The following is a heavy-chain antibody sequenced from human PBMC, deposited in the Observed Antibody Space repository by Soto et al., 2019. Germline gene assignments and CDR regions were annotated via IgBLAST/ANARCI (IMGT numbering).Heavy chain of an antibody. V-gene: IGHV3-9*01. CDR2: ISWNSGSI. D-gene: IGHD3-10*01. J-gene: IGHJ6*03. CDR3: AKDMMKPRDRRRDYYYYMAV. Sequence: KGLEWVSGISWNSGSIGYADSVKGRFTISRDNAKNSLYLQMNSLRAEDTALYYCAKDMMKPRDRRRDYYYYMAVRVKGTTVTGTS.